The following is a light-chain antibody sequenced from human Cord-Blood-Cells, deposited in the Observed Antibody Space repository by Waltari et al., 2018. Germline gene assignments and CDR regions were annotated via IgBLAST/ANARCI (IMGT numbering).Light chain of an antibody. J-gene: IGLJ1*01. CDR1: SSDVGGYTY. Sequence: QSALTQPRSVSGSPGQSVTISCTGTSSDVGGYTYVSWYQQHPGKAPKLMIYDVSKRPSGVPDRFSGSKSGNTASLTISGLQAEDEADYYCCSYAGSYTSLYVFGTGTKVTVL. V-gene: IGLV2-11*01. CDR2: DVS. CDR3: CSYAGSYTSLYV.